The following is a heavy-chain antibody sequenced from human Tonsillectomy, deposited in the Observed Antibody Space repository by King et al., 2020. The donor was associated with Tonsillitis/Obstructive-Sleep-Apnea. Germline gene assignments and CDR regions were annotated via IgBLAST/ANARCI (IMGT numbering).Heavy chain of an antibody. Sequence: VQLVESGGGLIQPGGSLRLSCAASGFTVSSNYMSWVRQAPGKGLEWVSVIYSGGSTYYAESVKGRFTISRENSQNTLYLQMNSLRAGDTAVYYCARDQDYGSGSCFHYYYYMDVWGKGTTVTVSS. CDR3: ARDQDYGSGSCFHYYYYMDV. V-gene: IGHV3-53*01. J-gene: IGHJ6*03. D-gene: IGHD3-10*01. CDR2: IYSGGST. CDR1: GFTVSSNY.